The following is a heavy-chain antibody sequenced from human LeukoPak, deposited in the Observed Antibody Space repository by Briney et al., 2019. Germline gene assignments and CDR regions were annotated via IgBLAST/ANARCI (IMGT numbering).Heavy chain of an antibody. V-gene: IGHV3-74*01. CDR3: ARGAVAGTYFDY. Sequence: GGSLRLSCAASGFTFRSYWMHWVRQAPGKGLVRVSRINTAGNSISYADSVKGRFTISRDNAKNTLYLQINSLRVEDTAVYYCARGAVAGTYFDYWGQGTLVTVSS. D-gene: IGHD6-19*01. J-gene: IGHJ4*02. CDR1: GFTFRSYW. CDR2: INTAGNSI.